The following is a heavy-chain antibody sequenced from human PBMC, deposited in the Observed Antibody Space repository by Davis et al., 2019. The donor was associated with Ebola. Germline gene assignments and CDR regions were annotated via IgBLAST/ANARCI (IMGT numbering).Heavy chain of an antibody. CDR1: GYTFNTYD. J-gene: IGHJ6*02. D-gene: IGHD1-20*01. V-gene: IGHV1-8*01. CDR2: MNPDSGNT. CDR3: ARGRSNWNYGGLDV. Sequence: ASVKVSCKASGYTFNTYDTHWVRQATGQGLEWIGWMNPDSGNTGYAQKFQDRVTMTRNTSISTAYMELNSLKSEDTAVYYCARGRSNWNYGGLDVWGQGTTVTVSS.